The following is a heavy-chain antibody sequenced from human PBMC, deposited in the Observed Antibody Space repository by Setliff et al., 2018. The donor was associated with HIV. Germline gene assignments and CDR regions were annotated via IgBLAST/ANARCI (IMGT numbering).Heavy chain of an antibody. V-gene: IGHV4-39*01. D-gene: IGHD5-18*01. CDR1: GGSISSSTYY. J-gene: IGHJ4*02. CDR2: IYYSGST. Sequence: SEALSLTCTVSGGSISSSTYYWGWIRQPPGKGLGWIGTIYYSGSTYYNPSLKSRLTISVDTSKNQFSLKLSSVTAADTAVYYCARRDGYSYGFYFDYWGQGTLVTVSS. CDR3: ARRDGYSYGFYFDY.